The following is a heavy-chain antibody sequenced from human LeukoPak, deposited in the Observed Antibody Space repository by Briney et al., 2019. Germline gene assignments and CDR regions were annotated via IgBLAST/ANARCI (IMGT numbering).Heavy chain of an antibody. Sequence: GGSLRLSCAASGFTFSSYAMHWVRQAPGKGLEWVAVISYDGSNKYYADSVKGRFTISRDNSKNTLYLQMNSLRAEDTAVYYCAKDQADSITMVRGFDYWGQGTLVTVSS. J-gene: IGHJ4*02. D-gene: IGHD3-10*01. CDR3: AKDQADSITMVRGFDY. CDR1: GFTFSSYA. CDR2: ISYDGSNK. V-gene: IGHV3-30-3*01.